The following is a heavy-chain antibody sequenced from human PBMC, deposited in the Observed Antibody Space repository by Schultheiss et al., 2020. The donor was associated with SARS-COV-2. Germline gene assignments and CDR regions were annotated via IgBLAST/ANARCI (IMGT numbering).Heavy chain of an antibody. Sequence: GESLKISCAASGFIFNSYGMHWVRQAPGKGLEWVAVISYDGSNKYYADSVKGRFTISRDNSQNTLYLQMDSLRADDTAVYFCAKWGYSSGYYTYYYGLDVWGQGTTVTVSS. V-gene: IGHV3-30*18. CDR1: GFIFNSYG. CDR3: AKWGYSSGYYTYYYGLDV. D-gene: IGHD3-22*01. J-gene: IGHJ6*02. CDR2: ISYDGSNK.